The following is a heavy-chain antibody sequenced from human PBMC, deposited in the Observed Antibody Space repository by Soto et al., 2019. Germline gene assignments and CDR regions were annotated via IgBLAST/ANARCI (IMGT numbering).Heavy chain of an antibody. CDR1: GGSISSSSYY. Sequence: SETLSLTCTVSGGSISSSSYYRGWIRQPPGKGLEWIGSIYYSGSTYYNPSLKSRVTISVDTSKNQFSLKLSSVTAADTAVSYCARPHYYGSGSYYNPLYYYGMDVWGQGTPVT. CDR3: ARPHYYGSGSYYNPLYYYGMDV. CDR2: IYYSGST. V-gene: IGHV4-39*01. J-gene: IGHJ6*02. D-gene: IGHD3-10*01.